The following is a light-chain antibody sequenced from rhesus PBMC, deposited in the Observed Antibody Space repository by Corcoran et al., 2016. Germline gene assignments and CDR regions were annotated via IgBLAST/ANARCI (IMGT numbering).Light chain of an antibody. J-gene: IGKJ1*01. CDR2: YAS. Sequence: DIQMTQSPSSLSASVGDTVTITCRASQDITNSLAWYQQKPGKAPRPLIYYASNLESGVPSRFSGRGSGTDFTLTISSLQPEDFATYYCQQPNSYPRTFGQGTKVEIK. V-gene: IGKV1S14*01. CDR3: QQPNSYPRT. CDR1: QDITNS.